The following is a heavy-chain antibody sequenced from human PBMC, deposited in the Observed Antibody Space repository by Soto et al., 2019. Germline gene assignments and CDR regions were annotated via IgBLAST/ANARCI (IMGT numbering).Heavy chain of an antibody. Sequence: ASVKVSCKASGYTFTSYDINWVRQATGQGLEWMGWMNPNSGNTGYAQKFQGRVTMTRNTSISTAYMELSSLRSEDTAVYYCARSYSSSWTSFRHLEYWGQGPLVNVSS. CDR3: ARSYSSSWTSFRHLEY. J-gene: IGHJ4*02. D-gene: IGHD6-13*01. CDR2: MNPNSGNT. V-gene: IGHV1-8*01. CDR1: GYTFTSYD.